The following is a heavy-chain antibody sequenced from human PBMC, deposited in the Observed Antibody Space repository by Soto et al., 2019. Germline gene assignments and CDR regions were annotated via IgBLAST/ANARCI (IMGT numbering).Heavy chain of an antibody. D-gene: IGHD5-18*01. CDR1: GYTFTSYD. Sequence: ASVKVSCKASGYTFTSYDINWARQATGQGLEWMGWMNPNSGNTGYAQKFQGRVTMTRNTSISTAYMELSSLRSEDTAVYYCARKEAMGKYYYYYGMDVWGQGTTVPVSS. CDR3: ARKEAMGKYYYYYGMDV. CDR2: MNPNSGNT. J-gene: IGHJ6*02. V-gene: IGHV1-8*01.